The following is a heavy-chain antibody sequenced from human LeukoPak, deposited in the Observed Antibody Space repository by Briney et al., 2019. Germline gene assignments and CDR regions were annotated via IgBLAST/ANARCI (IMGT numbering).Heavy chain of an antibody. V-gene: IGHV3-23*01. CDR1: GFTFSSYA. J-gene: IGHJ4*02. CDR2: TSGSGGST. CDR3: AKSEYYDSSGYYSDY. D-gene: IGHD3-22*01. Sequence: GGSLRLSCAASGFTFSSYAMSWVRQAPGKGLEWVSATSGSGGSTYYADSVKGRFTISRDNSKNTLYLQMNSLRAEDTAVYYCAKSEYYDSSGYYSDYWGQGTLVTVSS.